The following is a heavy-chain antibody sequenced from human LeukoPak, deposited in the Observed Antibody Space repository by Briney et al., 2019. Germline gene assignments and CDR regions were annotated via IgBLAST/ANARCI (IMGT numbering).Heavy chain of an antibody. D-gene: IGHD4-11*01. V-gene: IGHV4-61*02. Sequence: KPSETLSLTCTVSGGSISSGSYYWSWIRQPAGKGLEWIGRIYTSGSTNYNPSLKSRVTISVDTSKNQLSLKLSSVTAADTAVYYCARDGTEYSWEYWGQGTLATVSS. CDR3: ARDGTEYSWEY. CDR2: IYTSGST. J-gene: IGHJ4*02. CDR1: GGSISSGSYY.